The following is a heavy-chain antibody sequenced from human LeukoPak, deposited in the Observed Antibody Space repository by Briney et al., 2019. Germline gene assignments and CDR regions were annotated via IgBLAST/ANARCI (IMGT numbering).Heavy chain of an antibody. CDR3: AKSIELWFGEFDY. CDR2: ISGSGGST. V-gene: IGHV3-23*01. D-gene: IGHD3-10*01. CDR1: GFTFSSYA. J-gene: IGHJ4*02. Sequence: GGSLRLSCAASGFTFSSYAMSRVRQAPGKGLEWVSAISGSGGSTYYADSVKGRFTISRDNSKNTLYLQMNSLRAEDTAVYYCAKSIELWFGEFDYWGQGTLVTVSS.